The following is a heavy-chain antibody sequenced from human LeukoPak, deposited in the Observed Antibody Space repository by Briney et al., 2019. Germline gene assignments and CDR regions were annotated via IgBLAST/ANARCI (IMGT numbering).Heavy chain of an antibody. V-gene: IGHV1-46*01. J-gene: IGHJ4*02. Sequence: ASVKVSCKASGYSFTGYYMHWVRQAPGQGLEWMGCINPSSGSTSYAQKFQGRVTMTRDTSTSTVYMELSSLRSEDTAIYYCARVLGAHRYGSIDHWGQGTLVTVSS. CDR2: INPSSGST. CDR1: GYSFTGYY. CDR3: ARVLGAHRYGSIDH. D-gene: IGHD5-18*01.